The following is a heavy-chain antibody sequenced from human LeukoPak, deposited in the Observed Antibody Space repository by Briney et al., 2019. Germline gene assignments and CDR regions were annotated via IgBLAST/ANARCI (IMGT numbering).Heavy chain of an antibody. D-gene: IGHD6-13*01. CDR2: INHSGST. V-gene: IGHV4-34*01. CDR1: GGSFSGYY. CDR3: ASLRRAAADYNWFDP. J-gene: IGHJ5*02. Sequence: SETLSLTCAVYGGSFSGYYWSWIRQPPGKGLEWIGEINHSGSTNYNPSLKSRVTISVDTSKNQFSLKLSSVAAADTAVYYCASLRRAAADYNWFDPWGQGTLVTVSS.